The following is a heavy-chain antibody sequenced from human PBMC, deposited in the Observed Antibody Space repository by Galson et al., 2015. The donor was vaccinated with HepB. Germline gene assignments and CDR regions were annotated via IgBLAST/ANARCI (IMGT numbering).Heavy chain of an antibody. Sequence: SLRLSCAASGFTFSNAWMSWVRQAPGKGLEWVGRIKCKTDGGTTDYAAPVKGRFTISRDDSKNKLYLQMNSLKTEDTAVYYCTYLGYDFWSGYYPSRGYYCMDVWGQGTTVTVSS. J-gene: IGHJ6*02. CDR3: TYLGYDFWSGYYPSRGYYCMDV. V-gene: IGHV3-15*01. CDR1: GFTFSNAW. CDR2: IKCKTDGGTT. D-gene: IGHD3-3*01.